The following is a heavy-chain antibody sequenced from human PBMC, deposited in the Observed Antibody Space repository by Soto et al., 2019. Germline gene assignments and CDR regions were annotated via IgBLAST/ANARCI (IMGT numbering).Heavy chain of an antibody. V-gene: IGHV3-30*18. Sequence: QVQLVESGGGVVQPGRSLRLSCAASGFTFSSYGMHWVRQAPGKGLEWVAVISYDGSNKYYVDSVKGRFTISRDNSKNTLNLHMNSLRAEDTAVYYCAKDIGIGGSYYVVDYWGQGTLVTVSS. J-gene: IGHJ4*02. CDR2: ISYDGSNK. CDR1: GFTFSSYG. CDR3: AKDIGIGGSYYVVDY. D-gene: IGHD1-26*01.